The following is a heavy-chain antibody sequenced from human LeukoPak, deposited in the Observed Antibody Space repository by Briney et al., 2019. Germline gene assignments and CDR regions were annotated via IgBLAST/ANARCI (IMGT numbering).Heavy chain of an antibody. CDR3: ARGHSRSLQRLDAFDI. CDR2: IGFTSKYI. V-gene: IGHV3-21*06. J-gene: IGHJ3*02. D-gene: IGHD1-26*01. CDR1: GFTFSDYS. Sequence: GGSLRLSCVASGFTFSDYSMNWVRLAPGAGPNWVSSIGFTSKYIYYGDSMKGRFTISRDNAKNLLYLQMDSLRVDDTALYYCARGHSRSLQRLDAFDIWGQGTMVTVSS.